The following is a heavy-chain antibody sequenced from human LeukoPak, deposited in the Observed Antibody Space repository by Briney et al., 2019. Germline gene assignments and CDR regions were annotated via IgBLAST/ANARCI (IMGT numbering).Heavy chain of an antibody. J-gene: IGHJ2*01. V-gene: IGHV4-34*01. CDR3: ARVKGGGNVAYWYFDL. Sequence: SETLSLTCGVDGGSFTASYWSWIRQSPGKGLEWIGEIHHAGDTNYNPSLKSRVTISLGIYRAQFSLNLKSVTAADTAVYYCARVKGGGNVAYWYFDLWGRGTLVTVSS. CDR2: IHHAGDT. D-gene: IGHD4-23*01. CDR1: GGSFTASY.